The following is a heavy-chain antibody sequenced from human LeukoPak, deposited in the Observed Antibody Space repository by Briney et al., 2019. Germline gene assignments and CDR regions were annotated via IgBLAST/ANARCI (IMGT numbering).Heavy chain of an antibody. Sequence: PGGSLRLSCAASGFTFSSYAMNWVRLPPGKGLEWVAVITYDGNSQNYADSVKGRFTISRDNSKDTLDLQMNSLRVEDTAIYYCARDQYYSFDSWGQGTLVTVSS. CDR1: GFTFSSYA. V-gene: IGHV3-30*04. D-gene: IGHD2/OR15-2a*01. J-gene: IGHJ4*02. CDR2: ITYDGNSQ. CDR3: ARDQYYSFDS.